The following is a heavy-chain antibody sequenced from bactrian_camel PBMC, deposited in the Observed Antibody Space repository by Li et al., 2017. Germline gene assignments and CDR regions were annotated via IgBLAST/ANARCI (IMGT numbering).Heavy chain of an antibody. CDR2: IQDDGAK. CDR1: GYTRRSGC. Sequence: QVQLVESGGGSVQAGGSLSLSCATRGYTRRSGCLAWFRQVPGKEREMVAQIQDDGAKYYDSTAEGRFTISKDAAKNSVDLQMNSLKPDDTAVYYCAATGQMLSVAGCRTQGTQVTVS. D-gene: IGHD1*01. J-gene: IGHJ4*01. V-gene: IGHV3S55*01.